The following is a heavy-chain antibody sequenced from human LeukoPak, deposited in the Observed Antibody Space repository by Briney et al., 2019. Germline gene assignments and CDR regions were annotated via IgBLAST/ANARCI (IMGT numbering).Heavy chain of an antibody. CDR1: GFTFSSYG. Sequence: PGGSLRLSCAASGFTFSSYGMHWVRQAPGEGLEWVSYIRSSSSIIYYADSVKGRFTISRDNARNSLYLQMDSLRDEDTAVYYCARTVRGVSSYFDLWGRGTLVTVSS. J-gene: IGHJ2*01. V-gene: IGHV3-48*02. CDR2: IRSSSSII. D-gene: IGHD3-10*01. CDR3: ARTVRGVSSYFDL.